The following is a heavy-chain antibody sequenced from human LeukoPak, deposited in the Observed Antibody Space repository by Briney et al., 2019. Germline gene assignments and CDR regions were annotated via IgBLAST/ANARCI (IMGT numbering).Heavy chain of an antibody. J-gene: IGHJ4*02. CDR3: ARGPDYGDYPGLDC. Sequence: GGSLRLSCAASGFTFSSYWMHWVRQAPGKGLVWVSRINTDGSSTSYADSVKGRFTISRDNAKNTLYLQMNSLRAEDTAVYYCARGPDYGDYPGLDCWGQGTLVTVSS. CDR2: INTDGSST. CDR1: GFTFSSYW. D-gene: IGHD4-17*01. V-gene: IGHV3-74*01.